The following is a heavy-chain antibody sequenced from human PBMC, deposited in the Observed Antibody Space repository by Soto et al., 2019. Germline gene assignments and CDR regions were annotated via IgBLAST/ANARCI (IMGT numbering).Heavy chain of an antibody. Sequence: DVQLLESGGGLVQPEGSLRLSCAASGFTFSSYAMGWVRQGPGKGLEWVAVVSIGGSTHYADSVRGRFTISRDNSKNTLSLPMNSLTAEDPAVNFCAKRRGVGGHFDYWGQGALVTVSS. CDR1: GFTFSSYA. CDR2: VSIGGST. J-gene: IGHJ4*02. D-gene: IGHD2-8*02. V-gene: IGHV3-23*01. CDR3: AKRRGVGGHFDY.